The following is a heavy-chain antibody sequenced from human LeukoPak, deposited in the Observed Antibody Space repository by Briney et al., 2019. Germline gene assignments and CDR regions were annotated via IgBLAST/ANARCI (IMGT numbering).Heavy chain of an antibody. D-gene: IGHD3-9*01. V-gene: IGHV3-73*01. CDR2: IRSKANSYAT. J-gene: IGHJ4*02. CDR1: GFTFSGSA. Sequence: PGGSLRLSCAASGFTFSGSAMHWVRQASGKGLEWVGRIRSKANSYATAYAASVKGRFTISRDDSKNTAYLQMNSLKTEDTAVYYCTTDPTGLLVNHYLIEYWGQGTLVTVSS. CDR3: TTDPTGLLVNHYLIEY.